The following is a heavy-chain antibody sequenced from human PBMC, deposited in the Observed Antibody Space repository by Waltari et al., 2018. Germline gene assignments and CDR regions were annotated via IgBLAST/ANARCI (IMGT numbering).Heavy chain of an antibody. D-gene: IGHD6-6*01. CDR1: GGTFSSYA. Sequence: QVQLVQSGAEVKKPGSSVKVSCKASGGTFSSYAISWVRQAPGQGLEWMGGIIPIFGTANYAQKCQGRVTITADESTSTADMELSSLRSEDTAVYYCARDASIGSIAARLSPPVCWGQGTLVTVSS. V-gene: IGHV1-69*12. J-gene: IGHJ4*02. CDR3: ARDASIGSIAARLSPPVC. CDR2: IIPIFGTA.